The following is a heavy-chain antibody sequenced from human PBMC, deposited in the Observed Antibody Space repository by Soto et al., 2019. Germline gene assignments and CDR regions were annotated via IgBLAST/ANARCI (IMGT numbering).Heavy chain of an antibody. Sequence: GESLKISCKVSGYTLTELSMHWVRQAPGKGLEWMGGFDPEDGETIYAQKFQGRVTMTEDTSTDTAYMELSSLRSEDTAVYYCATDQGGLLGAFDIWGQGTMVTVSS. V-gene: IGHV1-24*01. D-gene: IGHD1-26*01. CDR1: GYTLTELS. J-gene: IGHJ3*02. CDR3: ATDQGGLLGAFDI. CDR2: FDPEDGET.